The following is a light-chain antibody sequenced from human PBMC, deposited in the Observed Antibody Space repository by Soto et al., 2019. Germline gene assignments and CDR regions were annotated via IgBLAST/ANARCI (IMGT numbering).Light chain of an antibody. V-gene: IGLV1-40*01. Sequence: QSVLTQPPSVSGAPGQRVTISCTGSSSNIGAGYDVHWYQQLPGTAPKLLIYGNSNRPSGVPDRFSGSKSGTSASLAITGLRAEYEADYYCLSYDSSLSGWVFGGGTKLTVL. CDR3: LSYDSSLSGWV. CDR1: SSNIGAGYD. J-gene: IGLJ3*02. CDR2: GNS.